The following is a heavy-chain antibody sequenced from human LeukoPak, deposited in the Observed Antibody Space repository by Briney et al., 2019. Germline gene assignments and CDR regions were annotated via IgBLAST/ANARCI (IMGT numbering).Heavy chain of an antibody. CDR1: GFTFSSYG. D-gene: IGHD2-8*01. CDR2: IWYDGGNT. J-gene: IGHJ4*02. V-gene: IGHV3-33*01. Sequence: GRALKLSCAASGFTFSSYGMHWVRLAQAPGTGLERVTVIWYDGGNTYYADSVKGRFTISRDNSKNTLYLQMDSLRAEDTAVYYCARDRYCTNDVCYSQFDYWGQGTLVTVSS. CDR3: ARDRYCTNDVCYSQFDY.